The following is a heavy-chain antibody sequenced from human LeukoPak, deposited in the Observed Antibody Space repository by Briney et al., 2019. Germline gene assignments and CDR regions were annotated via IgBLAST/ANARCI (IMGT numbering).Heavy chain of an antibody. Sequence: GGSLRLSCAASGFTFSSYAMSWVRQAPGKGLEWVSAISGSGGSTYYADSVKGRFTISRDDSKNTLYLQMNSLRAEDTAVYYCAKDRDDILTGPKDYWGQGTLVTVSS. CDR2: ISGSGGST. V-gene: IGHV3-23*01. D-gene: IGHD3-9*01. CDR1: GFTFSSYA. CDR3: AKDRDDILTGPKDY. J-gene: IGHJ4*02.